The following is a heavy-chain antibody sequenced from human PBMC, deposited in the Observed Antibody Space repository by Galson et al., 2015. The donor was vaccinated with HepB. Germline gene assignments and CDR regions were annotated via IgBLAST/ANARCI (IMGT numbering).Heavy chain of an antibody. J-gene: IGHJ4*02. D-gene: IGHD6-13*01. CDR1: GFTFGDYA. CDR2: IRRNTYGATT. Sequence: SLRLSCASSGFTFGDYAVNWFRQAPGKGLEWIGFIRRNTYGATTEYAASLKGRFSISRDDSKNIAHLQMNSLQTEDTDVYFCAREAAGLGGYFVYWGRGTLVNVSS. CDR3: AREAAGLGGYFVY. V-gene: IGHV3-49*03.